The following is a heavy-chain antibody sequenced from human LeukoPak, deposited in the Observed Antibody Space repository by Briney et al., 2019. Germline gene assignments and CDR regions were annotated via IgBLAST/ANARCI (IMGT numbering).Heavy chain of an antibody. V-gene: IGHV3-66*01. CDR3: ARDLRGYDFWSGYSFDP. J-gene: IGHJ5*02. Sequence: GGSLRLSCAVSGFTVSSNYMSWVRQAPGKGLEWVSVIYSGGSTYYADSVKGRFTISRDNSKNTLYLQMNSLRAEDTAVYYCARDLRGYDFWSGYSFDPWGQGTLVTVSS. D-gene: IGHD3-3*01. CDR2: IYSGGST. CDR1: GFTVSSNY.